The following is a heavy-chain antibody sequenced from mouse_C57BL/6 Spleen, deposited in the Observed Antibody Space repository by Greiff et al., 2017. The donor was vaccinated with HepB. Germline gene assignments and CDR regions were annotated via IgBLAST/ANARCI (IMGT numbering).Heavy chain of an antibody. CDR1: GFTFSDYG. J-gene: IGHJ4*01. Sequence: EVQVVESGGGLVKPGGSLKLSCAASGFTFSDYGMHWVRQAPEKGLEWVAYISSGSSTIYYADTVKGRFTISRDNAKNTLFLQMTSLRSEDTAMYYCARDWLRGIDYAMDYWGQGTSVTVSS. CDR3: ARDWLRGIDYAMDY. CDR2: ISSGSSTI. D-gene: IGHD2-2*01. V-gene: IGHV5-17*01.